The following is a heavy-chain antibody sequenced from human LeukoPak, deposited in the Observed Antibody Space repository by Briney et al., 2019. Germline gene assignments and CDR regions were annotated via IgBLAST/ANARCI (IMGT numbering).Heavy chain of an antibody. V-gene: IGHV4-59*08. J-gene: IGHJ3*02. CDR2: IYYSGST. CDR1: GGSISSYY. CDR3: ARHERDVSLDHAFDI. D-gene: IGHD5-24*01. Sequence: PSETLSLTCTISGGSISSYYWSWIRQPPGKGLVWIGYIYYSGSTSYNPSLKSRVTILVDTSKNQFSLKLRSVIAADTAVYYCARHERDVSLDHAFDIWGQGTMVTVSS.